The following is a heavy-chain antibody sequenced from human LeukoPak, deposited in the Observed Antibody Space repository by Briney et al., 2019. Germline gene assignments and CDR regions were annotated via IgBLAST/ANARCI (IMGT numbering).Heavy chain of an antibody. D-gene: IGHD1/OR15-1a*01. J-gene: IGHJ4*02. CDR1: GDTFSSYA. CDR2: IIPMSGTT. CDR3: ARSNNVFFAGDH. Sequence: SVKVSCKASGDTFSSYAFSWVRQAPGQGLKWMGAIIPMSGTTHYAQNFQGRVTITSDESTRTVYLEVTSLRSEDTALYYCARSNNVFFAGDHWGQGTLVTVSS. V-gene: IGHV1-69*13.